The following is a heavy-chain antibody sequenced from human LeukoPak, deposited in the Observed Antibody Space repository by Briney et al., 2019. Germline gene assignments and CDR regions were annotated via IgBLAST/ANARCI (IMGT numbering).Heavy chain of an antibody. V-gene: IGHV3-30*18. J-gene: IGHJ3*02. CDR3: AKYAYNWNAPDGFDM. CDR1: RFSFSDYD. D-gene: IGHD1-1*01. Sequence: GGSLRLSCRASRFSFSDYDMHWVRQAPGKGLEWVAVISSDGSRKHYGDSVKGRFTISRDNSESTLFLQMNSLRTDDTSVYFCAKYAYNWNAPDGFDMWGQGTMVIVSS. CDR2: ISSDGSRK.